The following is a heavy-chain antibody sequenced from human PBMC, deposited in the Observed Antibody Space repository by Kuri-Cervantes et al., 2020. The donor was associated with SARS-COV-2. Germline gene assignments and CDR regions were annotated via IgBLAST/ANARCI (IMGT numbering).Heavy chain of an antibody. V-gene: IGHV3-64D*08. CDR3: VKDPKGFGVSFLVGAFDI. Sequence: GGSLRLSCSASGFSFSSYAMHWVRQPPGKGLEYVSAISSNGGSTYYADSVEGRFTISRDNSKSNLYLQMSSLSAEDTAVYYCVKDPKGFGVSFLVGAFDIWGQGTMVTVSS. D-gene: IGHD3-3*02. J-gene: IGHJ3*02. CDR1: GFSFSSYA. CDR2: ISSNGGST.